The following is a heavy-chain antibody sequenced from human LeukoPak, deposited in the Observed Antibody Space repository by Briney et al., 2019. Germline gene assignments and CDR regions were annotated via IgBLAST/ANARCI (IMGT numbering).Heavy chain of an antibody. CDR2: ISSADGTT. V-gene: IGHV3-23*01. Sequence: GGSLRLSCAASGFAFRNYAMSWVRQAPGKALEWVSAISSADGTTHYADSVKGRFTISRDNSKNTLYLQMNSLRAEDTALYYCAKDSVAGLDYWGQGTLVTVSS. J-gene: IGHJ4*02. D-gene: IGHD6-19*01. CDR3: AKDSVAGLDY. CDR1: GFAFRNYA.